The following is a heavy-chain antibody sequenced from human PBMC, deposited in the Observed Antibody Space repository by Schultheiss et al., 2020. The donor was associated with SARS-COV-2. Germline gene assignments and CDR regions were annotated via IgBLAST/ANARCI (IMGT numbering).Heavy chain of an antibody. CDR3: ARGCTHPRDRSSYYKFHYYYYGMDV. CDR2: INHSGST. CDR1: GGSFSGYY. D-gene: IGHD3-3*01. J-gene: IGHJ6*02. Sequence: SETLSLTCAVYGGSFSGYYWSWIRQPPGKGLEWIGEINHSGSTNYNPSLKSRVTISVDTSKNQFSLKLSSVTAADTAVYYCARGCTHPRDRSSYYKFHYYYYGMDVWGQGTTVTVSS. V-gene: IGHV4-34*01.